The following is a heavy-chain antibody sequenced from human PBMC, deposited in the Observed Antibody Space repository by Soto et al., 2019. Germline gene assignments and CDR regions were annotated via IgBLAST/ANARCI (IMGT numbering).Heavy chain of an antibody. J-gene: IGHJ4*02. CDR1: GFTLSDNY. D-gene: IGHD3-10*01. V-gene: IGHV3-72*01. CDR2: TRNKANRYTT. Sequence: EVQLVESGGGLVQPGGSLRLSCAGSGFTLSDNYMDWARQAPGKGLEWVGRTRNKANRYTTEYAASVKGRFTVSRDESMNSLHLQMNSLKTEDTAVYYCVRTSHYGSGTWNFDFWGQGTVVTVSS. CDR3: VRTSHYGSGTWNFDF.